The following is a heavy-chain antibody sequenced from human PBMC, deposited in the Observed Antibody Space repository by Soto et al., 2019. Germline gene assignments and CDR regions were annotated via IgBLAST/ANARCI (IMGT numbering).Heavy chain of an antibody. D-gene: IGHD3-16*01. CDR2: ISSSGSTI. Sequence: PGGSLRLSCAASGFTFSDYYMSWIRQAPWKGLEWVSYISSSGSTIYYADSVKGRFTISRDNDKNSLYLQMNSLRAEDTAVYYGARDRRWPQFVFDYWGQGTLVTVSS. CDR3: ARDRRWPQFVFDY. V-gene: IGHV3-11*01. CDR1: GFTFSDYY. J-gene: IGHJ4*02.